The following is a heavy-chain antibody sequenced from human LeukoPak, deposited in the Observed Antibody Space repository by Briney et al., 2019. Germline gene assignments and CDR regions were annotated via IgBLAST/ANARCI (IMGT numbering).Heavy chain of an antibody. Sequence: SETLSLTCTVSGGSISSGGYYWSWIRQHPGKGLEWIGYIYYSGSTYYNPSLKSRVTISVDTSKDQFSLKLSSVTAADTAVYYCAREAAGYYDSSGYYFDYWGQGTLVTVSS. CDR1: GGSISSGGYY. J-gene: IGHJ4*02. CDR3: AREAAGYYDSSGYYFDY. D-gene: IGHD3-22*01. CDR2: IYYSGST. V-gene: IGHV4-31*03.